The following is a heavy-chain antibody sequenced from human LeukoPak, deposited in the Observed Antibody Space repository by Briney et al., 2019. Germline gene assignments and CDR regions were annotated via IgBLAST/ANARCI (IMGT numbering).Heavy chain of an antibody. CDR1: GSTFSSYW. Sequence: GGSLRLSCAASGSTFSSYWMSWVRQAPGKGLEWVANIKQDGSEKYYVDSVKGRLTISRDNAKNSLYLQMNSLRAEDTAVYYCARGYGNYGYWGQGTLVTVSS. V-gene: IGHV3-7*01. J-gene: IGHJ4*02. CDR2: IKQDGSEK. CDR3: ARGYGNYGY. D-gene: IGHD4-11*01.